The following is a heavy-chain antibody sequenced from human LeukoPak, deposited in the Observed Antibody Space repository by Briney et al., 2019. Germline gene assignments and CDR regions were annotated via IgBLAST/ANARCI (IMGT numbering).Heavy chain of an antibody. CDR1: GYTFTSYG. J-gene: IGHJ4*02. V-gene: IGHV1-18*01. CDR3: ARDANVVVTPTPDY. D-gene: IGHD2-21*02. CDR2: ISTYNGNI. Sequence: ASVKVSCKTSGYTFTSYGISWVRQAPGQGLEWMGWISTYNGNINYAQKLQGRVTMTTDTSTSTAYMELRSLRSDDTAVYFCARDANVVVTPTPDYWGQGTLVTVSS.